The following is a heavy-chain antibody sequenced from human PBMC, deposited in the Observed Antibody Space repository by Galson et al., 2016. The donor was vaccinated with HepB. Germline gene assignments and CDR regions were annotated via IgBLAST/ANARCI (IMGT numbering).Heavy chain of an antibody. Sequence: MGRINPNSGDTDYAQKFQGRVSVTSDTSVSTAYMELSRLTSDDTALYYCARHTDYGGNFWYFDLWGRGTLVTVSS. J-gene: IGHJ2*01. V-gene: IGHV1-2*06. CDR2: INPNSGDT. D-gene: IGHD4-23*01. CDR3: ARHTDYGGNFWYFDL.